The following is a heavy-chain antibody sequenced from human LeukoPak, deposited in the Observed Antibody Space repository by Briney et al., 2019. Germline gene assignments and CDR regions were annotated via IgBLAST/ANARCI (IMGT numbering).Heavy chain of an antibody. CDR2: INPNSGGT. V-gene: IGHV1-2*02. J-gene: IGHJ6*03. D-gene: IGHD3-10*01. CDR1: GYTFTGYY. Sequence: GASVKVSCKASGYTFTGYYMHWVRQAPGQGLEWMGWINPNSGGTNYAQKFQGRVTMTRDTSISTAYMELSRLRSDDTAVYYCARDGGYGSGIYTHMDVWGKGTTVTISS. CDR3: ARDGGYGSGIYTHMDV.